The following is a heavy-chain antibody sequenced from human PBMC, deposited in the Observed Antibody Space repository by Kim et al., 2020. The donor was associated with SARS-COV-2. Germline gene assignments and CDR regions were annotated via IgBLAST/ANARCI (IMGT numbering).Heavy chain of an antibody. CDR1: GGSISSSTNY. Sequence: SETLSLTCTVSGGSISSSTNYWGWIRQPPGKGLEWIGNIYYSGSTYYNPSLKSRVTISVDTSKNQFSLRLNSVTAADTAVYYCARRWDYWGQGTLVTVSS. CDR2: IYYSGST. CDR3: ARRWDY. V-gene: IGHV4-39*07. J-gene: IGHJ4*02. D-gene: IGHD2-15*01.